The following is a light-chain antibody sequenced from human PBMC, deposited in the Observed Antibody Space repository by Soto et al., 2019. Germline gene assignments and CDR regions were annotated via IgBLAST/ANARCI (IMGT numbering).Light chain of an antibody. V-gene: IGLV2-23*02. J-gene: IGLJ1*01. Sequence: QSALTQPASVSGSPGQSITISCTGTSSDVGIYDLVSWHKHHPGRAPQLIIYEVTKRPSGVSNRFSGSKSGNTASLTISGLQAEDEADYYCCSYAGSSTFVFGTGTKLTVL. CDR2: EVT. CDR1: SSDVGIYDL. CDR3: CSYAGSSTFV.